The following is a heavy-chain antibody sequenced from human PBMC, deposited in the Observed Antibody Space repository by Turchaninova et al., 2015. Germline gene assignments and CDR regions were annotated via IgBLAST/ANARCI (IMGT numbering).Heavy chain of an antibody. CDR2: IFRSGTT. D-gene: IGHD1-26*01. V-gene: IGHV3-53*02. CDR3: ARDRRIMGATPDAFDI. J-gene: IGHJ3*02. CDR1: GFTVSSNY. Sequence: EVQLVETGGGLIQPGGSLRLSCAASGFTVSSNYMSWFRQAPGEGLEWVSTIFRSGTTYYAESVKGRFTISRDSSKNTLYLQGNPLRAEDTAVYFCARDRRIMGATPDAFDIWGQGTMVIVSS.